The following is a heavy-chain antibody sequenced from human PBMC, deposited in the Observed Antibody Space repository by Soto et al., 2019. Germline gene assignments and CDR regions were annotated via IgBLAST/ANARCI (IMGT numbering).Heavy chain of an antibody. CDR1: GYTFTSYY. Sequence: ASVKVSCKASGYTFTSYYMDWVRQAPGQGLEWMGIINPSGGSTSYAQKFQGRVTMTRDTSTSTVYMELSSLRSEDTAVYYCARSYGGNSGVYYYGMDVWGQGTTVTVSS. CDR3: ARSYGGNSGVYYYGMDV. CDR2: INPSGGST. J-gene: IGHJ6*02. V-gene: IGHV1-46*01. D-gene: IGHD4-17*01.